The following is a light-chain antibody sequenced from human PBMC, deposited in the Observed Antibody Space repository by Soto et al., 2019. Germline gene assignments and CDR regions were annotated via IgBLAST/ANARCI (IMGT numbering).Light chain of an antibody. Sequence: QSALTQPASVSGSPGQSITISCTGTSSDVGGYNYVSWYQQHPGKAPSLIIYDVSNRPSGVSNRFSGSKSGNTASLSISGLQAEDEADYHCSSYTSSSTWVFCGGTKLTVL. J-gene: IGLJ3*02. CDR3: SSYTSSSTWV. V-gene: IGLV2-14*01. CDR2: DVS. CDR1: SSDVGGYNY.